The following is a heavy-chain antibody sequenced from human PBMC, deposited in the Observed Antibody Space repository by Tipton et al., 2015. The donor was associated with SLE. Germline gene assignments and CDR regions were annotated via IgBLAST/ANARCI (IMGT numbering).Heavy chain of an antibody. V-gene: IGHV4-39*07. J-gene: IGHJ3*02. CDR3: ASKSNDAFDI. CDR1: GGSIISTTYY. Sequence: TLSLTCSVSGGSIISTTYYWGWIRPPPGKGLGWIGTINHWGSTYYNPSLRGRVTLSVDTFKNQFSLKVTSVTAADTATYYCASKSNDAFDIWGRGTMVTVSS. CDR2: INHWGST.